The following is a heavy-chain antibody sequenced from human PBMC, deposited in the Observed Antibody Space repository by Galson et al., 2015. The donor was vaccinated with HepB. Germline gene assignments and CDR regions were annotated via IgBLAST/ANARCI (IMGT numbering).Heavy chain of an antibody. V-gene: IGHV1-69*04. CDR2: IIPILGIA. D-gene: IGHD3-10*01. J-gene: IGHJ6*02. CDR1: GGTFSSYA. CDR3: ARDKWFGGLSHYGMDV. Sequence: SVKVSCKASGGTFSSYAISWVRQAPGQGLEWMGRIIPILGIANYAQKFQGRVTITADKSTSTACVELSSLRSEDTAVYYCARDKWFGGLSHYGMDVWGQGTTVTVSS.